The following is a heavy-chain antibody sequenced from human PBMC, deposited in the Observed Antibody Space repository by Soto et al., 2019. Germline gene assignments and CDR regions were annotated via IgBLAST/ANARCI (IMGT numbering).Heavy chain of an antibody. CDR3: ARAYYDFWSGYSPTHYYFDY. D-gene: IGHD3-3*01. CDR2: ISAYNGNT. Sequence: QVQLVQSGAEVKKPGASVKVSCKASGYTFTSYGISWVRQAPGQGLEGMGWISAYNGNTNYAQKLQGRVTMTTDTSTSTAYMELRSLRSDDTAVYYCARAYYDFWSGYSPTHYYFDYWGQGTLVTVSS. CDR1: GYTFTSYG. V-gene: IGHV1-18*01. J-gene: IGHJ4*02.